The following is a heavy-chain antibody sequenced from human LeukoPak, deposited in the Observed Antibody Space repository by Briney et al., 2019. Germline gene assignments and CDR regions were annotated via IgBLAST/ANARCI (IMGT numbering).Heavy chain of an antibody. D-gene: IGHD3-10*01. CDR3: AREEAVRRFGHDY. V-gene: IGHV3-23*01. CDR1: GFTFSSHA. Sequence: GGSLRLSCAAPGFTFSSHAMTWVRQAPGKGLEWVSAIGGSGGDTYYADSVKGRFTTSRDNSKNTLNLQMNSLRAEDSAVYYCAREEAVRRFGHDYWGQGMLVTVSS. CDR2: IGGSGGDT. J-gene: IGHJ4*02.